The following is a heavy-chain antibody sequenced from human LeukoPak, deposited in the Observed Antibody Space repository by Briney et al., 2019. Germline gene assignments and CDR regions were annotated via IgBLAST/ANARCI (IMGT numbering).Heavy chain of an antibody. D-gene: IGHD4-23*01. CDR3: ARGLRWPVPYFDY. CDR2: IYYSGST. CDR1: GGSISSYY. Sequence: PSETLSLTCTVSGGSISSYYWSWIRQPPGKGLEWIGYIYYSGSTNYNPSLKSRVTISADTSKNQFSLKLSSVTAADTAVYYCARGLRWPVPYFDYWGQGTLVTVSS. V-gene: IGHV4-59*01. J-gene: IGHJ4*02.